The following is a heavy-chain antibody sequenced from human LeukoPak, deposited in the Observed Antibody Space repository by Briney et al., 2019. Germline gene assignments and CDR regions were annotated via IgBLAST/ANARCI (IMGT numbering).Heavy chain of an antibody. V-gene: IGHV4-31*03. CDR1: GGSISSGGYY. D-gene: IGHD3-22*01. CDR3: AREVKLRYYYDSSGYRY. J-gene: IGHJ4*02. Sequence: SETLSLTCTVSGGSISSGGYYWSWIRQHPGKGLEWIGYIYYSGSTYYNPSLKSRVTISVDTSKNQFSLKLSSVTAADTAVYYCAREVKLRYYYDSSGYRYWGQGTLVTVSS. CDR2: IYYSGST.